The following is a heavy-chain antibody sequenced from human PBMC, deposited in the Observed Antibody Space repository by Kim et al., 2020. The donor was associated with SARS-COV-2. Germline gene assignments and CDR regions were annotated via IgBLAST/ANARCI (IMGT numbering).Heavy chain of an antibody. V-gene: IGHV4-4*07. J-gene: IGHJ4*02. D-gene: IGHD2-2*01. Sequence: SETLSLTCTVSGGSISSYYWSWIRQPAGKGLEWIGRIYTSGSTNYNPSLKSRVTMSVDTSKNQFSLKLSSVTAADTAVYYCARSRIVVVPAATGVYSDYWGQGTLVTVSS. CDR1: GGSISSYY. CDR2: IYTSGST. CDR3: ARSRIVVVPAATGVYSDY.